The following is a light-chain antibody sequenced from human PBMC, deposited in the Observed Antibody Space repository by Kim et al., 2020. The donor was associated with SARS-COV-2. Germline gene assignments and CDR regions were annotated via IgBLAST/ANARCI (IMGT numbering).Light chain of an antibody. J-gene: IGLJ3*02. Sequence: QRGTSACTGSSSNIGSYDVHWYQQLPGTAPKLLIFADKFRPSGVPDRFSGSKSGTSASLAITGLQAEDEADYYCQSYDSSLSDSWVFGGGTKVTVL. CDR1: SSNIGSYD. CDR2: ADK. CDR3: QSYDSSLSDSWV. V-gene: IGLV1-40*01.